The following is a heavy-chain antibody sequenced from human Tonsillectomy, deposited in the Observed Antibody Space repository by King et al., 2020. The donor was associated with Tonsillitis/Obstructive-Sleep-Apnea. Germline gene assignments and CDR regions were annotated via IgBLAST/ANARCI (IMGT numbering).Heavy chain of an antibody. V-gene: IGHV2-5*02. D-gene: IGHD3-9*01. Sequence: TLKESGPTLVKPTQTLTLTCTFSGFSLSTSGVGVGWIRQPPGKALEWLALIYWDDDKRYSPSLKSRLTITKDTSENQVVLTMTNMDPVDTATYYCAHRRPNYDILTGYYTEYNWFDPWGQGTLVTVSS. CDR3: AHRRPNYDILTGYYTEYNWFDP. CDR1: GFSLSTSGVG. J-gene: IGHJ5*02. CDR2: IYWDDDK.